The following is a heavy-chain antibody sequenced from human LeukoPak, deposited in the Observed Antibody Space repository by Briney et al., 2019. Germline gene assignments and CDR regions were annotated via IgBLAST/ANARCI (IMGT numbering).Heavy chain of an antibody. Sequence: PGGSLRLSCTVSGFTVSNNYMSWVRQAPGKGLEWVSVIYGGRNNTVYADSVKGRFTISRDKSRNTIYLQIDSLRAEDTATYYCAREFRQTYSSGWSLDYWGQGTLVTVSS. CDR3: AREFRQTYSSGWSLDY. J-gene: IGHJ4*02. D-gene: IGHD6-19*01. CDR2: IYGGRNNT. V-gene: IGHV3-53*01. CDR1: GFTVSNNY.